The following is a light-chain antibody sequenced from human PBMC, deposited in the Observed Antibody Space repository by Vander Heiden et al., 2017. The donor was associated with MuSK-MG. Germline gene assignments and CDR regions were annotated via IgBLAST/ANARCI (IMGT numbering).Light chain of an antibody. CDR3: QQYYTTPL. Sequence: DIVMTQSPDSLAVSLGERATLNCYSSQSVLYSSNNKSYLACYQQKPGQPPNLLIYWASTRESGVPDRFSGSGSGEDFTLTISSLQAADVAVYYCQQYYTTPLFGQGTKLEIK. CDR1: QSVLYSSNNKSY. CDR2: WAS. J-gene: IGKJ2*01. V-gene: IGKV4-1*01.